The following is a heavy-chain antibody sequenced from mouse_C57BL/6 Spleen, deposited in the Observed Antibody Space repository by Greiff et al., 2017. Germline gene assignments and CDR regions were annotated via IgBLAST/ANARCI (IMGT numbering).Heavy chain of an antibody. Sequence: VQLQQPGAELVKPGASVKLSCKASGYTFTSYWMHWVKQRPGQGLEWIGMIHPNSGSTNYNEKFKSKATLTVDKSSSTAYMQLSSLTSEDSAVYYCARCPLYGNYGYFDVWGTGTTVTVSS. V-gene: IGHV1-64*01. J-gene: IGHJ1*03. CDR1: GYTFTSYW. D-gene: IGHD2-1*01. CDR2: IHPNSGST. CDR3: ARCPLYGNYGYFDV.